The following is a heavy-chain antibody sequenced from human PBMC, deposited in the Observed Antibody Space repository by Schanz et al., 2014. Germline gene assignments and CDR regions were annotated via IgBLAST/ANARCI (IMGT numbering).Heavy chain of an antibody. J-gene: IGHJ4*02. D-gene: IGHD3-10*01. CDR2: IRYDGSSK. V-gene: IGHV3-30*02. Sequence: QVQLVESGGGVVQPGGSLRLSCAASGFTFSSYSMHWVRQAPGKGLEWVAFIRYDGSSKYYADSVRGRFTISRDDSKNTLYLQMNSLRPEDTAVYYCARSEMDRGVIWGYWGQGTLVTVSS. CDR3: ARSEMDRGVIWGY. CDR1: GFTFSSYS.